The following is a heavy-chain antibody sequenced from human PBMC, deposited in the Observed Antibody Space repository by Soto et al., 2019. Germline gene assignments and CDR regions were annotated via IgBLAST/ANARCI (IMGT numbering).Heavy chain of an antibody. J-gene: IGHJ6*03. CDR1: GYTFTSYD. D-gene: IGHD3-10*01. CDR3: ARKGNPGGVGNYYYYMDV. CDR2: MNPNSGNT. Sequence: ASVKVSCKASGYTFTSYDINWVRQATGQGLEWMGWMNPNSGNTGYAQKFQGRVPMTRNTSISTAYMELSSLRSEDTAVYYCARKGNPGGVGNYYYYMDVWGKGTTVTVSS. V-gene: IGHV1-8*01.